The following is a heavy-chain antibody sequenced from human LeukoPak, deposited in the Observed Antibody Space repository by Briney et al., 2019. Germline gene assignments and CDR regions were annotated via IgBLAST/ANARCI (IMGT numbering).Heavy chain of an antibody. CDR3: AAVTLYYSGMDV. V-gene: IGHV3-30-3*01. CDR1: GXTXXXYA. D-gene: IGHD4-17*01. CDR2: ISYDGSNX. Sequence: GGSLRLSCAAXGXTXXXYAMHXXXXXPGXGLEWVAVISYDGSNXXYAECVKGRFTISRDNSKHTLYQQTNSLRAEHTAVYYCAAVTLYYSGMDVWGQGTTVTVSS. J-gene: IGHJ6*01.